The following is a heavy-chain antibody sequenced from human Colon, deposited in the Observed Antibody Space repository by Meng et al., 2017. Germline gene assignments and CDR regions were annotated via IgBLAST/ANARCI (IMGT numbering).Heavy chain of an antibody. CDR3: ARDKIYGDYGGWLDP. Sequence: GESLKISCAASGFTFGTYWMHWVRQAPGKGLEWVSRTSNDGSRTRYADSVKGRFTSSRDNAKSTLYLEMNSLRAEDTAMYYCARDKIYGDYGGWLDPWGQGTLVTVSS. CDR1: GFTFGTYW. D-gene: IGHD4-17*01. CDR2: TSNDGSRT. V-gene: IGHV3-74*01. J-gene: IGHJ5*02.